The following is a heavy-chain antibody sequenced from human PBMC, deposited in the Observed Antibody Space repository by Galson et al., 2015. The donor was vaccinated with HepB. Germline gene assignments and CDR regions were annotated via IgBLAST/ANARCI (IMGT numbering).Heavy chain of an antibody. V-gene: IGHV3-48*04. CDR3: ARSEMATIGDEYYFDY. Sequence: SLRLSCAASGFTFSSYSMNWVRQAPGKGLEWVSYISSSSSTIYYADSVKGRFTISRDNAKNSLYLQMNSLRAEDTAVYYCARSEMATIGDEYYFDYWGQGTLVTVSS. D-gene: IGHD5-24*01. CDR2: ISSSSSTI. CDR1: GFTFSSYS. J-gene: IGHJ4*02.